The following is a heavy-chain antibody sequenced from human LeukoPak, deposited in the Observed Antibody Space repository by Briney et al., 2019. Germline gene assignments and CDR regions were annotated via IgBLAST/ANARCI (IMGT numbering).Heavy chain of an antibody. Sequence: GASVKLSCKASGYTFTSNGISWVRRAPGQGLEWMGRISAYNGKTSYAQKIQGRVTMTTDTSPSTAYMELRSLRTDDTAVYYCARVDGATWDYYYYRAVWGKGHTVTVSS. V-gene: IGHV1-18*01. J-gene: IGHJ6*03. CDR2: ISAYNGKT. D-gene: IGHD1-26*01. CDR3: ARVDGATWDYYYYRAV. CDR1: GYTFTSNG.